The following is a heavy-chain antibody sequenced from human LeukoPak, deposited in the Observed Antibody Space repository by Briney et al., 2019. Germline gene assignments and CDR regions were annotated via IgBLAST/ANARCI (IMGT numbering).Heavy chain of an antibody. J-gene: IGHJ4*02. CDR3: ARGLPWELYTVDY. CDR1: GYTFTSYD. V-gene: IGHV1-8*01. Sequence: GASVKVSCKASGYTFTSYDINWVRQATGQGLEWTGWMNPNSGNTGYAQKFQGRVTMTRNTSISTAYMELSSPRSEDTAVYYCARGLPWELYTVDYWGQGTLVTVSS. CDR2: MNPNSGNT. D-gene: IGHD1-26*01.